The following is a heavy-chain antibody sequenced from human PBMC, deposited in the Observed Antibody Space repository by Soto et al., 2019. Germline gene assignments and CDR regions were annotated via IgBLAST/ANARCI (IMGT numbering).Heavy chain of an antibody. D-gene: IGHD6-19*01. CDR1: GFTFSSYA. V-gene: IGHV3-23*01. CDR2: ISGSGGST. J-gene: IGHJ4*02. Sequence: GGSLRLSCAASGFTFSSYAMSWVRQAPGKGLEWVSAISGSGGSTYYADSVKGRFTISRDNSKNTLYLQMNSLRAEDTAVYYCAKKVYSSGWYPNPLDYWGQGTLVTVSS. CDR3: AKKVYSSGWYPNPLDY.